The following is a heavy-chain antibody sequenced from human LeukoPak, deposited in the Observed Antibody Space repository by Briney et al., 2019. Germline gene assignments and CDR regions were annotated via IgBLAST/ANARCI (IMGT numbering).Heavy chain of an antibody. J-gene: IGHJ4*02. CDR1: GGSISSYY. D-gene: IGHD2-21*01. V-gene: IGHV4-59*01. CDR2: IYYSGST. CDR3: ASSQRAGVKAPMAYSI. Sequence: PSETLSLTCSVSGGSISSYYWSWIRQPPGKGLEWIGYIYYSGSTGYSSSLKSRVTISLDTSKNQFSLRLSSLTAADSAVYYCASSQRAGVKAPMAYSIWGQGTLVTVSS.